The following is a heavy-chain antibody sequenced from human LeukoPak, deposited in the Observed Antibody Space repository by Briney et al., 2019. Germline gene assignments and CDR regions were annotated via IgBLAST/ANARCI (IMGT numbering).Heavy chain of an antibody. V-gene: IGHV3-66*01. CDR2: IYSGGNT. Sequence: GGSLRLSCAASGFTVSSYYMTWVRQAPGKGLEWVSVIYSGGNTYYTDSVKGRFTISRDNSKNTVYLQMNSLRAEDTAVYYCARYRAYSDTSGHLDYWGQGALVTVSS. CDR3: ARYRAYSDTSGHLDY. J-gene: IGHJ4*02. CDR1: GFTVSSYY. D-gene: IGHD3-22*01.